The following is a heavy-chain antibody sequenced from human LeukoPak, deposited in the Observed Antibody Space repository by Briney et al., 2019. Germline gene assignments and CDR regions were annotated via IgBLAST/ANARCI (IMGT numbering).Heavy chain of an antibody. CDR1: RYTFTGYY. J-gene: IGHJ4*02. CDR2: INPNSGVT. V-gene: IGHV1-2*02. Sequence: ASVKVSCKASRYTFTGYYIHWVRQAPGQGLEWMGWINPNSGVTNYAQKFQGRVTLTRDTPINTAYMEVSRLTSDDTAVYYCARAHMTTVTLGDYWGQGTLVTVSS. CDR3: ARAHMTTVTLGDY. D-gene: IGHD4-11*01.